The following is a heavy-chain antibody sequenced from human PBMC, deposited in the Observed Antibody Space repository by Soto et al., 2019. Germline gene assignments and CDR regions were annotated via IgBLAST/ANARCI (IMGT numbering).Heavy chain of an antibody. CDR3: AREEGYCTNGVCQLHYYYGMDG. CDR2: TYYRSKWYN. V-gene: IGHV6-1*01. J-gene: IGHJ6*02. D-gene: IGHD2-8*01. CDR1: GGSVSSNSAA. Sequence: SQTLSLTCAISGGSVSSNSAAWNWIRQSPSRGLEWLGRTYYRSKWYNDYAVSVKSRITINPDTSKNQFSLQLNSVTPEDTAVYYCAREEGYCTNGVCQLHYYYGMDGWGQGTTVTVAS.